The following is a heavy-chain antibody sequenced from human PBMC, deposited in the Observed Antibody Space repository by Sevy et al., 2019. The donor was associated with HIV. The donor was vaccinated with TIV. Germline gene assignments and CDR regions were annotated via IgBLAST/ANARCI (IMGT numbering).Heavy chain of an antibody. CDR3: ARGYCSSTSCSDWFDP. CDR2: IWYDGSNK. D-gene: IGHD2-2*01. J-gene: IGHJ5*02. CDR1: GFTFSSYG. V-gene: IGHV3-33*01. Sequence: GGSLRLSCAASGFTFSSYGMHWVRQAPGKGLEWVAVIWYDGSNKYYADSVKGRFTISRDNSKNTLYLQMNSLRAEDTAVYYSARGYCSSTSCSDWFDPWGQGTLVTVSS.